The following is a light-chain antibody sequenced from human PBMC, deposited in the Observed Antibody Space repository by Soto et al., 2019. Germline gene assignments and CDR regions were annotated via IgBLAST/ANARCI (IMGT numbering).Light chain of an antibody. V-gene: IGLV1-51*01. CDR3: GSWDNSLSVVV. CDR1: SSNIGSNF. CDR2: DDS. J-gene: IGLJ3*02. Sequence: QSVLXEPPSVSAAPGQKVSMSCSGGSSNIGSNFVAWYQQLPGKAPKLLIYDDSKRPYGIPGRFSASKSGTSATLGITDLQTGDEGDYFCGSWDNSLSVVVFGGGTKVTVL.